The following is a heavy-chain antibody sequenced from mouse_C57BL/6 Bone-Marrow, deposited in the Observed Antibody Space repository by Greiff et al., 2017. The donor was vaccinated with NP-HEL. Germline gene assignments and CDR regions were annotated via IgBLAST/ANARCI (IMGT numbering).Heavy chain of an antibody. CDR1: GYAFSSSW. D-gene: IGHD2-3*01. CDR3: ARVRFVYDPTSPLFAY. CDR2: IYPGDGDT. J-gene: IGHJ3*01. V-gene: IGHV1-82*01. Sequence: QVQLKESGPELVKPGASVKISCKASGYAFSSSWMNWVKQRPGKGLEWIGRIYPGDGDTNYNGKFKGKATLTADKSSSTAYMQLSSLTSDDSAVYFCARVRFVYDPTSPLFAYWGQGTLVTVSA.